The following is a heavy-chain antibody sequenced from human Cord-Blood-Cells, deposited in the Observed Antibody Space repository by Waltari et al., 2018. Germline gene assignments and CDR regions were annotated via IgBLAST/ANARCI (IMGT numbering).Heavy chain of an antibody. CDR3: ARDRGRIAAAGTGWFDP. D-gene: IGHD6-13*01. J-gene: IGHJ5*02. CDR2: INPSSGGT. CDR1: GYTFTGYY. Sequence: QVQLVQSGAEVKKPGASVKVSCKASGYTFTGYYMHWVRQAPGKGVEWRGRINPSSGGTSYAQKFQGSVTMTRDTSISTAYMELSRLRSDDTAVYYCARDRGRIAAAGTGWFDPWGQGTLVTVSS. V-gene: IGHV1-2*06.